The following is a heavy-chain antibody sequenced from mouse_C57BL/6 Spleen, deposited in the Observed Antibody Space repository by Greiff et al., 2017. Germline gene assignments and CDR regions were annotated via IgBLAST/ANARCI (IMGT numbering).Heavy chain of an antibody. J-gene: IGHJ2*01. Sequence: VQLQQSGAELVRPGASVTLSCKASGYTFTDYEMHWVKQTPVHGLEWIGAIDPETGGTAYNQKFKGKAILTADKSSSTAYMELRSLTSEDSAVYYCTRSGGLLLDYWGQGTTLTVSS. CDR1: GYTFTDYE. V-gene: IGHV1-15*01. D-gene: IGHD2-1*01. CDR2: IDPETGGT. CDR3: TRSGGLLLDY.